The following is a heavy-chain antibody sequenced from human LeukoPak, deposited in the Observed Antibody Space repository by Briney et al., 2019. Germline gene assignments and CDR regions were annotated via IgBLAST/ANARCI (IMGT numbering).Heavy chain of an antibody. Sequence: SSVKVSCKASGGTFSSYAISWVRQAPGQGLEWMGWISAYNGNTNYAQKLQGRVTMTTDTSTSTAYMELRSLRSDDTAVYYCARDGIVVVTAMDYWGQGTLVTVSS. CDR1: GGTFSSYA. CDR3: ARDGIVVVTAMDY. CDR2: ISAYNGNT. J-gene: IGHJ4*02. D-gene: IGHD2-21*02. V-gene: IGHV1-18*01.